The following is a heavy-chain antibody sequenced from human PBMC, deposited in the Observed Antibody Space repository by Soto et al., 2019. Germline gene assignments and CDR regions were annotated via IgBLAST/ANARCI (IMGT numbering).Heavy chain of an antibody. V-gene: IGHV1-46*03. Sequence: GASVKVSCKASGYTFTSYYMHWVRQAPGQGLEWIGIINPSGGSTSYAQKFQGRVTMTRDTSTSTVYMELSSLRSEDTAVYYCARDIWPIVVVVAATGDAFDIWGQGTMVTVSS. CDR1: GYTFTSYY. D-gene: IGHD2-15*01. J-gene: IGHJ3*02. CDR2: INPSGGST. CDR3: ARDIWPIVVVVAATGDAFDI.